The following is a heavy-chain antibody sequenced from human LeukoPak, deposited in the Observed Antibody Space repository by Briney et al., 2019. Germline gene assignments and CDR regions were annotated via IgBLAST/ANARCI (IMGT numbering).Heavy chain of an antibody. V-gene: IGHV3-21*01. CDR1: GFTFSSYS. CDR2: ISSSSSYI. CDR3: ARTRGYSYGNRNLRFDY. Sequence: GGSLRLSCAAPGFTFSSYSMNWVRQAPGKGLEWVSSISSSSSYIYYADSVKGRFTISRDNAKNSLYLQMNSLRAEDTAVYYCARTRGYSYGNRNLRFDYWGQGTLVTVSS. J-gene: IGHJ4*02. D-gene: IGHD5-18*01.